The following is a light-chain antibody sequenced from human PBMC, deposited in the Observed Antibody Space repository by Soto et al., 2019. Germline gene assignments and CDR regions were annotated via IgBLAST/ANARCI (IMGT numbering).Light chain of an antibody. CDR1: NIGSKH. Sequence: SYVLTQPPSVSVAPGQTARIPCGGDNIGSKHVQWYQQKPGQAPLLVIYDSYDRPSGIPERFSASDSGNTATLTISRVVVGDEADYYCQVWESGVDYVFGTGTKLTVL. J-gene: IGLJ1*01. V-gene: IGLV3-21*02. CDR3: QVWESGVDYV. CDR2: DSY.